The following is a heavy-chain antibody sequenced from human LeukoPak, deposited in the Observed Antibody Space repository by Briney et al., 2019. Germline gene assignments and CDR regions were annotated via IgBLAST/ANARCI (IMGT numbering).Heavy chain of an antibody. CDR2: IYTSGST. V-gene: IGHV4-4*07. D-gene: IGHD3-9*01. CDR1: GGSISSYY. J-gene: IGHJ5*02. Sequence: SETLSLTCTVSGGSISSYYWSWIRQPAGKGLEWIGRIYTSGSTNYNPSLKSRVTMSVDTSKNQFSLRLSSVTAADTAVYYCARVYYDILTGYYAGRWFDPWGQGTLVTVSS. CDR3: ARVYYDILTGYYAGRWFDP.